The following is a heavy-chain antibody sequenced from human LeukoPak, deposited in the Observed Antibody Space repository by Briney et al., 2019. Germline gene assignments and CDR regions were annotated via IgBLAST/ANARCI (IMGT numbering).Heavy chain of an antibody. CDR3: ARGYCSSTSCYISNWFDP. Sequence: ASVKVSCKASGYTLTSYGISWVRQAPGQGLEWMGWISAYNGNTNYAQELQGRVTMTTDTSTGTAYMELRSLRSDDTAVYYCARGYCSSTSCYISNWFDPWGQGTLVTVSS. V-gene: IGHV1-18*01. CDR1: GYTLTSYG. D-gene: IGHD2-2*02. CDR2: ISAYNGNT. J-gene: IGHJ5*02.